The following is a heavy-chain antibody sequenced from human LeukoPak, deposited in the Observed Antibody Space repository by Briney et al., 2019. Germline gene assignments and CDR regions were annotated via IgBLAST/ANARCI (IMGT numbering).Heavy chain of an antibody. Sequence: SETLSLTCAVYGGSFSGYYWSWIRHPPGKGLEWIGQINHSGSTNYNPSLKSRVTISVDTSKNQFSLKLSSVTAADTAVYYCARASEMATIPFDYWGQGTLVTVSS. CDR3: ARASEMATIPFDY. D-gene: IGHD5-24*01. CDR2: INHSGST. CDR1: GGSFSGYY. V-gene: IGHV4-34*01. J-gene: IGHJ4*02.